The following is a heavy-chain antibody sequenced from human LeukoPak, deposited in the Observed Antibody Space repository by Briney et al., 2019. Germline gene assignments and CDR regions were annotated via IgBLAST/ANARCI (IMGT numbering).Heavy chain of an antibody. J-gene: IGHJ6*03. Sequence: GGSPRLSCAASGFTFSSYEMNWVRQAPGKGLEWVSAISSSSSYIYYADSVKGRFIISRDNAKDSLYLQMNSLRAEDTAVYYCARVGNPVYYYYMDVWGKGTTVTISS. V-gene: IGHV3-21*04. CDR1: GFTFSSYE. CDR2: ISSSSSYI. D-gene: IGHD4-23*01. CDR3: ARVGNPVYYYYMDV.